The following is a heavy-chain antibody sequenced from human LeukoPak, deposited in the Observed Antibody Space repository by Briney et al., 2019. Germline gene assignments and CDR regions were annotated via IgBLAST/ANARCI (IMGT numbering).Heavy chain of an antibody. CDR2: IYYSGST. D-gene: IGHD3-10*01. V-gene: IGHV4-39*07. CDR3: ARGDLAGYGYLGY. J-gene: IGHJ4*02. Sequence: SETLSLTCTVSGGSISSSSYYWGWIRQPPGKGLEWIGSIYYSGSTYYNPFLKSRVTISVDTSKNQFSLKLSSVTAADTAVYYCARGDLAGYGYLGYWGQGTLVTVSS. CDR1: GGSISSSSYY.